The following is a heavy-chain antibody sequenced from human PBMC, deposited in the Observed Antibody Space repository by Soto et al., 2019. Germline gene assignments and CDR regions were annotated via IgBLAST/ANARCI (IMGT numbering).Heavy chain of an antibody. D-gene: IGHD3-10*01. J-gene: IGHJ4*02. CDR3: ASMGYHYGSGSYPLDY. V-gene: IGHV4-59*08. Sequence: SETLYLTCTVSGGSISSYYWTWIRQPPGKGLEWIGFIYNSGSTHYNPSLRSRVTISVDTSKNQFSLKLRSVTAADTAVYYCASMGYHYGSGSYPLDYWGQGTRVTVS. CDR2: IYNSGST. CDR1: GGSISSYY.